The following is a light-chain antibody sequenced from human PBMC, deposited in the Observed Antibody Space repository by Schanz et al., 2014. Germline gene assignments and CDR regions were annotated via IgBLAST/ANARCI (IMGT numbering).Light chain of an antibody. CDR3: YSYAGRFSAL. J-gene: IGLJ2*01. CDR2: DFT. V-gene: IGLV2-11*01. Sequence: SALTQPRSVSGSPGQSVTISCTGTSTDVGGFNFVSWYQQHPGKAPKFMIYDFTKRPSGVPDRFSGAKSGNTASLTISGLQAEDEADYYCYSYAGRFSALFGGGTKLT. CDR1: STDVGGFNF.